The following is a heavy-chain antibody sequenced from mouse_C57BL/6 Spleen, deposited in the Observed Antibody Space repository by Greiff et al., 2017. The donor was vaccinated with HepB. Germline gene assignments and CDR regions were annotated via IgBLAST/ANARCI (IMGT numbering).Heavy chain of an antibody. CDR3: ARSYGSLYFDY. J-gene: IGHJ2*01. CDR2: IYPGSGNT. V-gene: IGHV1-76*01. CDR1: GYTFTDYY. D-gene: IGHD2-2*01. Sequence: QVQLQQSGAELVRPGASVKLSCKASGYTFTDYYINWVKQRPGQGLEWIARIYPGSGNTYYNEKFKGKATLTAEKSSSTAYMQLSSLTSEDSAVYFCARSYGSLYFDYWGQGTTLTVSS.